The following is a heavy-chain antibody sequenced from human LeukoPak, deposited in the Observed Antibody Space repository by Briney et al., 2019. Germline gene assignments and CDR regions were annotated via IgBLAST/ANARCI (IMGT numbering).Heavy chain of an antibody. V-gene: IGHV3-7*01. CDR3: ARGGGNFDY. CDR2: IKQDGSEK. D-gene: IGHD2-15*01. Sequence: GGSLRLSCAASGIPFSTYWMSWVRQVPGKGLGWVANIKQDGSEKYSVDSVKGRFTISRDNAKNSLYLQMNSLRAEDTALYYCARGGGNFDYWGQGTLVTVSS. CDR1: GIPFSTYW. J-gene: IGHJ4*02.